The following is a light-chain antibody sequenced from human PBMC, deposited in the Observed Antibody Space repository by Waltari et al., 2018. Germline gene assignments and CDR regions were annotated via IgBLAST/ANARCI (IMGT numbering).Light chain of an antibody. CDR2: VNSDGSH. V-gene: IGLV4-69*01. Sequence: QLVLTQSPSASASLGASVKLTCTLSSGHSSNVIAWHQQQPEKGPRYLMKVNSDGSHSKGDGIPDRFSGSSSGAERHLTISSLQSEDEADYYCQTGGHGTWVFGGGTKLTVL. CDR1: SGHSSNV. J-gene: IGLJ3*02. CDR3: QTGGHGTWV.